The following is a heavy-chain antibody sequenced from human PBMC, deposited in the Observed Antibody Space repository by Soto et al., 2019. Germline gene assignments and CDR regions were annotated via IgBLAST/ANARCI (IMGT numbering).Heavy chain of an antibody. J-gene: IGHJ6*02. D-gene: IGHD3-22*01. CDR1: GFTFSSYW. V-gene: IGHV3-7*03. CDR2: IKQDGNEK. Sequence: GGSLRLSCAASGFTFSSYWMSWVRQAPGKGLEWVANIKQDGNEKYYVDSVKGRFTISRDNAKNSLYLQMNSLRAEDTAVYYCASLFKKAPYDSSGYYGYYYGMDVWGQGTTVTVSS. CDR3: ASLFKKAPYDSSGYYGYYYGMDV.